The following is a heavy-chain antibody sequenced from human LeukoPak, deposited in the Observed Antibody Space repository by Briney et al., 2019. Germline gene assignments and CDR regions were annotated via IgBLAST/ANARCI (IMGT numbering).Heavy chain of an antibody. V-gene: IGHV1-24*01. CDR1: GYTLTELS. J-gene: IGHJ4*02. Sequence: GASVKVSCKVSGYTLTELSMHWVRQAPGKGLEWMGGFDPEDGETIYAQKFQGRVTMTEDTSTDTAYMELGSLRSEDTALYYCATPTAYDSSGYYRPYDYWGQGTLVTVSS. D-gene: IGHD3-22*01. CDR2: FDPEDGET. CDR3: ATPTAYDSSGYYRPYDY.